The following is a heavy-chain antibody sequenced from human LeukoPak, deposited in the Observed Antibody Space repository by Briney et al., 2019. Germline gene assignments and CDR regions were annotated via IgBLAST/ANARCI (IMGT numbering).Heavy chain of an antibody. CDR1: GFTFSCYA. J-gene: IGHJ5*02. CDR2: ISGSGGST. V-gene: IGHV3-23*01. CDR3: AKDSRTTSTQFDP. D-gene: IGHD2-2*01. Sequence: GGSLSLSCAAYGFTFSCYAMSWVRQAPGKGLEWVSAISGSGGSTYYADSVKGRFTISRDNSKNTLYLQMNSLRAEVTAVYYRAKDSRTTSTQFDPWGQGTLVTVSS.